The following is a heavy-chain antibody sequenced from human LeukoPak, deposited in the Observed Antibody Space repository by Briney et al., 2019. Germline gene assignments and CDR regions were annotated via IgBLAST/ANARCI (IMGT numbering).Heavy chain of an antibody. J-gene: IGHJ4*02. CDR3: AREYSSGYYRLQAYYFDY. CDR2: INAGNGNT. D-gene: IGHD3-22*01. CDR1: GYTFTSYA. V-gene: IGHV1-3*01. Sequence: ASVTVSCKASGYTFTSYAMHWVRQAPGQRLEWMGWINAGNGNTKYSQKFQGRVTITRDTSASTAYMELSSVTAADTAVYYCAREYSSGYYRLQAYYFDYWGQGTQVTVSS.